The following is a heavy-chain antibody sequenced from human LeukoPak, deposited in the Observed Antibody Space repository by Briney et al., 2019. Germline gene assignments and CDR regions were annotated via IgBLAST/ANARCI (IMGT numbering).Heavy chain of an antibody. V-gene: IGHV4-59*01. J-gene: IGHJ6*03. CDR3: ARVSWFPGTSYYYMDV. CDR2: IHYSGST. Sequence: SETLSLTCTVSGGSISSYYWSWIRQPPGKGLVWIGYIHYSGSTNYNPSLKSRVTISVDTSKNQFSLKLSSVTAADTAVYYCARVSWFPGTSYYYMDVWGKGTTVTVSS. D-gene: IGHD1-1*01. CDR1: GGSISSYY.